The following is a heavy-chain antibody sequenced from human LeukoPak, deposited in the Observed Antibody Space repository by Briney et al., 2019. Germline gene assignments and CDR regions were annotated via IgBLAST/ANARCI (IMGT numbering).Heavy chain of an antibody. CDR2: INKDGGEK. D-gene: IGHD6-13*01. CDR1: GVTFSSYW. Sequence: PGGSLRLSCAASGVTFSSYWMSWVRQAPGKGLEWVANINKDGGEKYYVDSVKGRFTISKDNSGNTLYLQMNSLRAEDTAIYYCAKDRLPDGRWSLDYWGQGALVTVSS. V-gene: IGHV3-7*03. CDR3: AKDRLPDGRWSLDY. J-gene: IGHJ4*02.